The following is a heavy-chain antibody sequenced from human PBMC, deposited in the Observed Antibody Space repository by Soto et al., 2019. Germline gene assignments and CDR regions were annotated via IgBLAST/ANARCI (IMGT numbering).Heavy chain of an antibody. CDR3: ARDWDIEARRKDDAFDI. D-gene: IGHD6-6*01. Sequence: ASVKVSCKSSGYTFTSYGISWVRQAPGQGLEWMGWISAYNGNTNYAQKLQGRVTMTTDTSTSTAYMELRSLRSDDTAVYYCARDWDIEARRKDDAFDIWGQGTMVTVSS. CDR1: GYTFTSYG. V-gene: IGHV1-18*01. J-gene: IGHJ3*02. CDR2: ISAYNGNT.